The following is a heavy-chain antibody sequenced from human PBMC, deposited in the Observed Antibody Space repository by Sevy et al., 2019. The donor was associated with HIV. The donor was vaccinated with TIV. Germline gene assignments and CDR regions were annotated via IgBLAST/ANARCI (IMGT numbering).Heavy chain of an antibody. V-gene: IGHV3-48*02. J-gene: IGHJ4*02. D-gene: IGHD6-13*01. CDR3: ARDSAAGFDY. CDR1: GFTFSSYS. Sequence: GESLKISCAASGFTFSSYSMNWVRQAPGKGLEWVSYISSSSSTIYYADSVKGRFTISRDNAKNLLYLQMNSLRDEDTAVYYCARDSAAGFDYWGQGTLVTVSS. CDR2: ISSSSSTI.